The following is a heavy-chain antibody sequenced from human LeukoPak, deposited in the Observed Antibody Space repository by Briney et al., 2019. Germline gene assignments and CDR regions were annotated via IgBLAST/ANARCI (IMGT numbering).Heavy chain of an antibody. CDR2: IYYSGST. J-gene: IGHJ4*02. CDR3: ARKQYCTNGVCYGYYFDY. CDR1: GGSISSGDYY. V-gene: IGHV4-39*01. D-gene: IGHD2-8*01. Sequence: SQTLSLTCTVSGGSISSGDYYWSWIRQPPGKGLEWIGSIYYSGSTYYNPSLKSRVTISVDTSKNQFSLKLSSVTAADTAVYYCARKQYCTNGVCYGYYFDYWGQGTLVTVSS.